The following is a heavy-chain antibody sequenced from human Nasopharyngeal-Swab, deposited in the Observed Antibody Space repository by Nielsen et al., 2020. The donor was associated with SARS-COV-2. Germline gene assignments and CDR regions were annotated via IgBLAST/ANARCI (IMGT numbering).Heavy chain of an antibody. D-gene: IGHD3-22*01. J-gene: IGHJ4*02. Sequence: WIRQPPGKGLEWIGEINHSGSTNYNPSLKSRVTISVDTSKNQFSLKLSSVTAADTAVYYCARDYYYDSSVFDYWGQGTLVTSPQ. CDR2: INHSGST. V-gene: IGHV4-34*01. CDR3: ARDYYYDSSVFDY.